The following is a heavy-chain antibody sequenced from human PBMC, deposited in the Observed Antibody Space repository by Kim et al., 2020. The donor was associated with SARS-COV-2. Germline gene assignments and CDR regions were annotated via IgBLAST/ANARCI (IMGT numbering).Heavy chain of an antibody. Sequence: GGSLRLSCAASGFTFSSYAMNWVRQAPGKGLEWVSAISDSGGFTYYADSVKGRFTISRDNSKNTLFLQMKSLRADDTAVYYCAKWRSVAGADWKPWHYGGQGTLVTASS. J-gene: IGHJ4*02. CDR2: ISDSGGFT. D-gene: IGHD6-19*01. CDR1: GFTFSSYA. V-gene: IGHV3-23*01. CDR3: AKWRSVAGADWKPWHY.